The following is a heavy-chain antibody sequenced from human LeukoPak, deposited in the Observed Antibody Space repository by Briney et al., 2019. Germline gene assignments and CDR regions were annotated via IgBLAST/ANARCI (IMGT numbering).Heavy chain of an antibody. V-gene: IGHV1-18*01. Sequence: GASVKVSCKVSGYTLTELSMHWVRQAPGQGLEWMGWISAYNGNTNYAQKLQGRVTMTTDTSTSTAYMELRSLRSDDTAVYYCARASIAAAYGYWGQGTLVTVSS. CDR3: ARASIAAAYGY. D-gene: IGHD6-13*01. CDR2: ISAYNGNT. CDR1: GYTLTELS. J-gene: IGHJ4*02.